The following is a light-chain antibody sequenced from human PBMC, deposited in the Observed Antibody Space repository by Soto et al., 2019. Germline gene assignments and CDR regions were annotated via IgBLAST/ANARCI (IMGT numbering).Light chain of an antibody. CDR3: SSYTTSTTLGV. V-gene: IGLV2-14*01. CDR1: SSDVGTYNQ. J-gene: IGLJ1*01. CDR2: DVS. Sequence: QSVLTQPASVSGSPGQSITISCTGTSSDVGTYNQVSWYKQHPSKVSNLMIYDVSNRPSGFSNRFSCSKSGNTASLTISCFQAEDVADYYCSSYTTSTTLGVFGTGTKVTVL.